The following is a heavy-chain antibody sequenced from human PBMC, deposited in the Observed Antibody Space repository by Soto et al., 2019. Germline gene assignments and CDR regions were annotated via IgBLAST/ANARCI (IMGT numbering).Heavy chain of an antibody. D-gene: IGHD3-22*01. CDR2: IYYSGST. CDR1: GGSISSGGYY. CDR3: AREPKGSSGYYYFGAFDI. V-gene: IGHV4-31*03. Sequence: QVQLQESGPGLVKPSQTLSLTCTVSGGSISSGGYYWSWIRQHPGKGLEWIGYIYYSGSTYYNPSLKSRVTISVDTSKNHFALKLSSVTAADTAVYYCAREPKGSSGYYYFGAFDIWGQGTMVTVSS. J-gene: IGHJ3*02.